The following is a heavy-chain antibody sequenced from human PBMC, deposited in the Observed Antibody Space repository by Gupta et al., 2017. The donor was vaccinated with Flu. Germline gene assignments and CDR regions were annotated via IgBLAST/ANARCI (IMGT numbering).Heavy chain of an antibody. CDR2: INAVNDNT. J-gene: IGHJ4*02. CDR3: AREIWGLTAATVT. D-gene: IGHD4-4*01. V-gene: IGHV1-3*01. Sequence: VRQAPGQRLEWMGWINAVNDNTKYSQKFQGKVSITRDTSATTAYMELTSLTSEDMAVYYCAREIWGLTAATVTWGQGTLVTVSP.